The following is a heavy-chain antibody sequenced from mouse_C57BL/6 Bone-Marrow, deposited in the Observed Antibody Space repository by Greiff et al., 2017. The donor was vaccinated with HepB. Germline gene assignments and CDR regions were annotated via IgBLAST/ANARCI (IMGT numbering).Heavy chain of an antibody. CDR3: ARFYPSYYDY. J-gene: IGHJ2*01. CDR1: GYTFTSYW. CDR2: IHPNSGST. V-gene: IGHV1-64*01. Sequence: QVQLQQPGAELVKPGASVKLSCKASGYTFTSYWMHWVKQRPGKGLEWIGMIHPNSGSTNYNEKFKSKATLTVDKSSSTAYMQLSNLTSEDSAVYYCARFYPSYYDYWGQGTTLTVSA.